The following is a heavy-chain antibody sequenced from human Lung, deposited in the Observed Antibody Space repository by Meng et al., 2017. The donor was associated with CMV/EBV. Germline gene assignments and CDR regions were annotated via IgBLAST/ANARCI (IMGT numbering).Heavy chain of an antibody. Sequence: GESLKISCVASGFTFDNYAMSWVRQAPGKGLEWVSGITGSGSSTYYADSVKGRFTISRDNSKNMLYLQVNSLRAEDTAVYYCVKGTGPAAIYYHGMDVWGQGXTVTVSS. J-gene: IGHJ6*02. D-gene: IGHD2-2*01. V-gene: IGHV3-23*01. CDR2: ITGSGSST. CDR1: GFTFDNYA. CDR3: VKGTGPAAIYYHGMDV.